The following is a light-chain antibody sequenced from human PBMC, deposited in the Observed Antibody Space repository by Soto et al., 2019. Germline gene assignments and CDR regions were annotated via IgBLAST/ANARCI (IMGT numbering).Light chain of an antibody. CDR1: RSNIGAGFD. J-gene: IGLJ3*02. CDR2: DNN. CDR3: QSYDGSLSGPEV. V-gene: IGLV1-40*01. Sequence: QLVLAQPPSVSGAPGQRVTISCTGTRSNIGAGFDVHWYQQLPGTAPKLLIYDNNNRPSGVPDRFSGSKSGTSASLAITGLQAEDEADYYCQSYDGSLSGPEVFGGGTKVTVL.